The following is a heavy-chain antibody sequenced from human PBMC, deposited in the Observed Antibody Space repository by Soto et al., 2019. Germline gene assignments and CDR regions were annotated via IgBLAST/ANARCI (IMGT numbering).Heavy chain of an antibody. CDR3: AREGPDSGSKQRNLDY. CDR1: GGSISSYY. V-gene: IGHV4-59*01. Sequence: QVQLQESGPGLVKPSEALSLTCTVSGGSISSYYWSWMRQPPGKGLEWIGYIDYSGSTNYNPSLKSRVTISVDTSKNQFTLKLSSVTAADTAVYYCAREGPDSGSKQRNLDYWGQGTLVTVSS. CDR2: IDYSGST. D-gene: IGHD1-26*01. J-gene: IGHJ4*02.